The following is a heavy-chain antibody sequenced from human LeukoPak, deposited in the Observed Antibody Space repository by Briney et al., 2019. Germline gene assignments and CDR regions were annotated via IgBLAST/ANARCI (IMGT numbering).Heavy chain of an antibody. CDR3: AKDSEVWFGAYYFDY. Sequence: GRSLRLSCAASGFTFSSYGMHWVRQAPGKGLEWVAVISYDGSNKYYADSVKGRFTISRDNSKNTLYLQMNSLRAEDTAVYYCAKDSEVWFGAYYFDYWGQGTLVTVSP. V-gene: IGHV3-30*18. J-gene: IGHJ4*02. CDR2: ISYDGSNK. D-gene: IGHD3-10*01. CDR1: GFTFSSYG.